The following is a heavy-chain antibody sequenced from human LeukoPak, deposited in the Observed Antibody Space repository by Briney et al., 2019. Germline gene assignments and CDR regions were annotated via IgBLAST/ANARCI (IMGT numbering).Heavy chain of an antibody. CDR2: IKQDGSEK. D-gene: IGHD6-13*01. J-gene: IGHJ4*02. V-gene: IGHV3-7*01. CDR1: GFTFSSYW. CDR3: ARDRGDGYSSSWGDY. Sequence: GGSLRLSCAASGFTFSSYWMSWVRQAPGKGLEWVANIKQDGSEKYYVDSVKGRFTISRDNAKNSLYLQMSSLRAEDTAVYYCARDRGDGYSSSWGDYWGQGTLVTVSS.